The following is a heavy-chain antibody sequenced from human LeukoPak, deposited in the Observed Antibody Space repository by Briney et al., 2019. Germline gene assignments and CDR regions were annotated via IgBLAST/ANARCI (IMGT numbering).Heavy chain of an antibody. J-gene: IGHJ3*02. D-gene: IGHD2-15*01. CDR3: ARAGDIVVVVAAGGLNAFDI. V-gene: IGHV3-30*03. Sequence: HPGGSLRLSCAASGFTFSSYSMNWVRQAPGKGLEWVAVISYDGSNKYYADSVKGRFTISRDNSKNTLYLQMNSLRAEDTAVYYCARAGDIVVVVAAGGLNAFDIWGQGTMVTVSS. CDR1: GFTFSSYS. CDR2: ISYDGSNK.